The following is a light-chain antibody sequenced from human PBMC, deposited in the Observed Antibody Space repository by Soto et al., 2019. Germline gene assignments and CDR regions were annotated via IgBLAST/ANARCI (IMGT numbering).Light chain of an antibody. CDR2: DAS. CDR1: QSVGSY. J-gene: IGKJ4*01. V-gene: IGKV3-11*01. CDR3: QQRSNWPLS. Sequence: EVVLTQSPGTLSLSPGERATLSCRASQSVGSYLAWYQQKPGQAPRLLIYDASSRATGIPARFSGSGSGTDFTLTISSLEPEDYGVYYCQQRSNWPLSFGGGTKVDIK.